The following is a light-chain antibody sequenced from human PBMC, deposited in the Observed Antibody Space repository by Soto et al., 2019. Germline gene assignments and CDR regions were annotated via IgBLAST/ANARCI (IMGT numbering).Light chain of an antibody. J-gene: IGKJ1*01. CDR1: QGIGNW. Sequence: DIQMTQSPSTLSASVADRVTITCRASQGIGNWLAWYQQKPGKAPKLLIYKASNLESGVPSRFNGSGSGTEFTLTISSLQPDDFATYYCQQYNGTFGQGTKVEIK. V-gene: IGKV1-5*03. CDR3: QQYNGT. CDR2: KAS.